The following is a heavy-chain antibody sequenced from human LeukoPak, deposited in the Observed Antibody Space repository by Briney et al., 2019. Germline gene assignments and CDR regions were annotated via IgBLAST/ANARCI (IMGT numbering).Heavy chain of an antibody. CDR1: GGSFSGYY. V-gene: IGHV4-34*01. CDR2: INRSGST. Sequence: SETLSLTCAVYGGSFSGYYWSWIRQPPGKGLEWIGEINRSGSTNYNPSLKSRVTISVDTSKNQFSLKLSSVTAADTAVYYCASQVLRLNMDVWGKGTTVTVSS. J-gene: IGHJ6*03. CDR3: ASQVLRLNMDV. D-gene: IGHD3-3*01.